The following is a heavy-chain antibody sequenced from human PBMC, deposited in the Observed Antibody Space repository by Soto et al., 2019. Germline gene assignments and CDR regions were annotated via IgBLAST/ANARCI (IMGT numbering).Heavy chain of an antibody. CDR3: ARDAGATRHFDH. CDR1: GGSISSSNW. J-gene: IGHJ4*02. CDR2: IYHSGNT. V-gene: IGHV4-4*02. D-gene: IGHD6-13*01. Sequence: QVQLQESGPGLVEPSGTLSLTCAVSGGSISSSNWWSWVRQPPGKGLEWIAEIYHSGNTNYSQSLKSRVTISVDKSENQFSLRLNSVTAADTAVYYCARDAGATRHFDHWGQGILVTVSS.